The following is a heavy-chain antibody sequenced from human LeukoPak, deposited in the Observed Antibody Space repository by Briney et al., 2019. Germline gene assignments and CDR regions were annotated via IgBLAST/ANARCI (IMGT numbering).Heavy chain of an antibody. CDR2: INPNSGGT. D-gene: IGHD2/OR15-2a*01. J-gene: IGHJ3*02. Sequence: GASVKVSCKASGSTFTDYYMHWVRQAPGQGLEWMGWINPNSGGTNFAQKFQGRVTMTRDTSISTAYMELSRLRSDDTAVYYCARDLLSAEAFDIWGQGTMVTVSS. CDR1: GSTFTDYY. CDR3: ARDLLSAEAFDI. V-gene: IGHV1-2*02.